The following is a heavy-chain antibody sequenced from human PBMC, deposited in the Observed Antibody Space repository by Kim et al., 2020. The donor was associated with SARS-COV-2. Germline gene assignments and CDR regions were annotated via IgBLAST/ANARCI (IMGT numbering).Heavy chain of an antibody. CDR1: GFTFSSHW. D-gene: IGHD4-17*01. J-gene: IGHJ4*02. V-gene: IGHV3-7*01. CDR3: ARDLRTTV. Sequence: GGSLRLSCVASGFTFSSHWLTWVRQAPGKGPEWVANINQDGSDKYYVDSVKGRFTISRDNAKNSLYLQMNSLRAEDTAVYYCARDLRTTVWGQGTLVTVSS. CDR2: INQDGSDK.